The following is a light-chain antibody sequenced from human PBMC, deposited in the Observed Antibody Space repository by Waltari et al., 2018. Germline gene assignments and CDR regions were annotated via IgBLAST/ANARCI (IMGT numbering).Light chain of an antibody. Sequence: DTQMPQSPSSLSASVGDRVTITCQASQDIRKNLNWFQQKPGKAPQVLIFDASNSQAAVPSRFSGSGSGTDFAFTISSLQPEDIGTYYCQQYANLPLTFGGGTRVEIK. V-gene: IGKV1-33*01. CDR3: QQYANLPLT. CDR1: QDIRKN. CDR2: DAS. J-gene: IGKJ4*01.